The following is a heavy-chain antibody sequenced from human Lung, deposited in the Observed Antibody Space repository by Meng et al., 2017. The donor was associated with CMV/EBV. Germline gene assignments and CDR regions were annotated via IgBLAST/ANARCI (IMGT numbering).Heavy chain of an antibody. CDR3: ARVVVVPAAKKFDP. J-gene: IGHJ5*02. D-gene: IGHD2-2*01. CDR1: GYTFTGYS. Sequence: ASGYTFTGYSMHWVRQAPGQGLEWMGWINPNSGGTNYAQKFQGRVTMTRDTSISTAYMELSRLRSDDTAVYYCARVVVVPAAKKFDPWGQGTLVTVSS. CDR2: INPNSGGT. V-gene: IGHV1-2*02.